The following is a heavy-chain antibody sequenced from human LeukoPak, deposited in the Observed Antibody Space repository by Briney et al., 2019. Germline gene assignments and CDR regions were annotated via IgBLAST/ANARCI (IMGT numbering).Heavy chain of an antibody. Sequence: GGSLRLSCAASGFTFSSYSINWVRQAPGKGLEWVSSISSSSSYIYYADSVKGRFTISRDNAKNSLYLQMNSLRAEDTAVYYCARDLAVGATGFDPWGQGTLVTVSS. CDR3: ARDLAVGATGFDP. V-gene: IGHV3-21*01. CDR2: ISSSSSYI. CDR1: GFTFSSYS. D-gene: IGHD1-26*01. J-gene: IGHJ5*02.